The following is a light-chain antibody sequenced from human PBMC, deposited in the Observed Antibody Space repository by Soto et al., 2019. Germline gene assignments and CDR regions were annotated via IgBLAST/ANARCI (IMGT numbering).Light chain of an antibody. Sequence: DIQMTHSPSTLSASVGDIVTITCGASQSISSWLAWYQQKPGKAPKLLIYQASSLQSGVPSRFSVSGSETEFTLTISSLLPDDFATYFCQQYDRYSTWTFGHGTKVDIK. CDR1: QSISSW. CDR3: QQYDRYSTWT. CDR2: QAS. J-gene: IGKJ1*01. V-gene: IGKV1-5*03.